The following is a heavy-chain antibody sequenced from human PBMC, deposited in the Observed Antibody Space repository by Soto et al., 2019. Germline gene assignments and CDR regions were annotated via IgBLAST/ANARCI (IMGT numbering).Heavy chain of an antibody. CDR3: ARDPLTTGIDGMDV. V-gene: IGHV4-59*01. CDR2: IYYSGST. D-gene: IGHD3-3*01. J-gene: IGHJ6*02. CDR1: CGSISSYY. Sequence: ASETLSLTCTVSCGSISSYYWSWIRQPPGKGLEWIGYIYYSGSTNYNPSLKSRVTISVDTSKNQFSLKLSSVTAADTAVYYCARDPLTTGIDGMDVWGQGTTVTVSS.